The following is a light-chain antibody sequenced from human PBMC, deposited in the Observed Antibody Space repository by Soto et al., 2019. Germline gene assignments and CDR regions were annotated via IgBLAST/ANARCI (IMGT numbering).Light chain of an antibody. CDR1: QRISSW. CDR3: QQYNRYWT. J-gene: IGKJ1*01. Sequence: DIQMTQSPSTLSESVGDRVTITCRASQRISSWLAWYQQKPGKAPKLLIYKASSLESGVPSRLSGSGSGTEFTITNSRLQPDDFATYYCQQYNRYWTFVQGTKVEIK. CDR2: KAS. V-gene: IGKV1-5*03.